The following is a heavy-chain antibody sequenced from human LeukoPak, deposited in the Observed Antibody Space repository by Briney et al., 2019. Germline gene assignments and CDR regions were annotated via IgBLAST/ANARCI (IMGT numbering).Heavy chain of an antibody. V-gene: IGHV3-13*01. Sequence: GGSLRLSCAASGFTFSSYDMHWVRQATGKGLEWVSAIGTAGDTYYPGSVKGRFTISRDNSKNTLYLQMNSLRAEDTAVYYCARGMDSCSSTSCYFGYYFDYWGQGTPVTVSS. CDR3: ARGMDSCSSTSCYFGYYFDY. D-gene: IGHD2-2*01. J-gene: IGHJ4*02. CDR2: IGTAGDT. CDR1: GFTFSSYD.